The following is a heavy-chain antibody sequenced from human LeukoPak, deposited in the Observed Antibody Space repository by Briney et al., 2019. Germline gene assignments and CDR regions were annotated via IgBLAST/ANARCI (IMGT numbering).Heavy chain of an antibody. V-gene: IGHV1-69*13. J-gene: IGHJ6*02. D-gene: IGHD3-10*01. CDR2: IIPIFGTA. Sequence: ASVKVSCKASGGTFSSYAISWVRQAPGQGLEWMGGIIPIFGTANYAQKFQGRVTITADESTSTAYMELSSLRSEDTAVYYYASGTFMVRGVRYYYYYYGMDVWGQGTTVTVYS. CDR1: GGTFSSYA. CDR3: ASGTFMVRGVRYYYYYYGMDV.